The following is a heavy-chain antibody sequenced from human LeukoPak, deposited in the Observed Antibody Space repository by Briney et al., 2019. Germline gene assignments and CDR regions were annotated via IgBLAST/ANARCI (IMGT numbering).Heavy chain of an antibody. CDR1: GGSISRGGFY. D-gene: IGHD2-15*01. V-gene: IGHV4-31*03. CDR2: IYYSGSI. Sequence: AGTLSLTCTVSGGSISRGGFYWSCIRQHPGQDLEYIGYIYYSGSIYYNPSLKSRVTISLDPSKNQFSLKLSSVTAADTAVYYCVPEYCSGGSCYFSGDWGQGTLVTVSS. J-gene: IGHJ4*02. CDR3: VPEYCSGGSCYFSGD.